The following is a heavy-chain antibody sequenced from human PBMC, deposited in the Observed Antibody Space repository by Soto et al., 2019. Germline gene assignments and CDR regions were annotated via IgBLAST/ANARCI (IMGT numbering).Heavy chain of an antibody. CDR2: ISSNSAYI. Sequence: LRLSCAASGFTFRSFTMNWVRQAPGKGLEWVSTISSNSAYIYYTDALRGRFTISRDNAKNSLHLQMNSLRAEDTAVYYCTRDATRDSSARGWFDPWGPGTLVTVSS. J-gene: IGHJ5*02. CDR3: TRDATRDSSARGWFDP. V-gene: IGHV3-21*01. D-gene: IGHD6-13*01. CDR1: GFTFRSFT.